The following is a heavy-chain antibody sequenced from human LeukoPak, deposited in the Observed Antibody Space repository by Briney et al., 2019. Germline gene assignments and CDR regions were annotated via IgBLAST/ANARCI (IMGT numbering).Heavy chain of an antibody. J-gene: IGHJ2*01. D-gene: IGHD3-16*01. CDR3: GGRGGMGGPWYFDL. V-gene: IGHV3-53*01. CDR1: GFTVSSNH. CDR2: IYSGGST. Sequence: GGSLRLSCAASGFTVSSNHMSWVRQAPGKGLEWVSVIYSGGSTYYADSVKGRFTISRDNSKNTLCLQMNSLRAEDTAVYYCGGRGGMGGPWYFDLWGRGTLVTVSS.